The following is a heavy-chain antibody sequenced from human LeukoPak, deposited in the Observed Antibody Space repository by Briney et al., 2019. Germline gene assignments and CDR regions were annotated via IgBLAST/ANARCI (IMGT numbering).Heavy chain of an antibody. V-gene: IGHV3-74*01. CDR1: GITFSHYW. J-gene: IGHJ4*02. CDR3: VPSDSSGLD. CDR2: TNTDGSST. D-gene: IGHD3-22*01. Sequence: GGSLRLSCEASGITFSHYWMHWARQAPGKGLVWVSRTNTDGSSTSYMDSVKGRSTISRDNAKNTIYLQMNSLRAEDTAVYYCVPSDSSGLDWGQGTLVTVSS.